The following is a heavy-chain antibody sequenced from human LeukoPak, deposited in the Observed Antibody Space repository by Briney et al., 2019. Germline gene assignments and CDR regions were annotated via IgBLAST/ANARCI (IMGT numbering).Heavy chain of an antibody. Sequence: PGGSLRLSRAASGFTFSSYEMNWVRQAPGKGLEWVSYISSSGYTIHYADSVKGRFTISRDNTKNSLYLQMNSLRAEDTAVYFCARAPYYYDSSGYFQHWGQGTLVTVSS. V-gene: IGHV3-48*03. CDR3: ARAPYYYDSSGYFQH. CDR1: GFTFSSYE. CDR2: ISSSGYTI. D-gene: IGHD3-22*01. J-gene: IGHJ1*01.